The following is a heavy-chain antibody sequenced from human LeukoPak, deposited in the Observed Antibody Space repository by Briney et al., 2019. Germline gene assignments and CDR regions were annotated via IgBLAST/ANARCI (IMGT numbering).Heavy chain of an antibody. D-gene: IGHD3-22*01. J-gene: IGHJ4*02. CDR1: GFTFSNAW. Sequence: KPGGSLRLSCAASGFTFSNAWMSWVRQAPGKGLEWVGRIKSKTDGGTTDYAAPVKGRFTISRDDSKHTLYLQMNSLKTEDTAVYYCTTDSPYYYDSSAYYALFDYWGQGTLVTVSS. CDR3: TTDSPYYYDSSAYYALFDY. V-gene: IGHV3-15*01. CDR2: IKSKTDGGTT.